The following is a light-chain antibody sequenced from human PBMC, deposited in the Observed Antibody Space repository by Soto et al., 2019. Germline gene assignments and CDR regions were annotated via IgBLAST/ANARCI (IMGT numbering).Light chain of an antibody. Sequence: DIVMTQSPDSLAVSLGERATINCKSSQTVLYNSNNKNYLAWYQQKPGQPPRLLIYWASTRESGVPDRFSGSGSGTDFTLTISGLQAEDVATYYCQQYYNTLVYTFGQGTKLEIK. CDR3: QQYYNTLVYT. J-gene: IGKJ2*01. CDR1: QTVLYNSNNKNY. CDR2: WAS. V-gene: IGKV4-1*01.